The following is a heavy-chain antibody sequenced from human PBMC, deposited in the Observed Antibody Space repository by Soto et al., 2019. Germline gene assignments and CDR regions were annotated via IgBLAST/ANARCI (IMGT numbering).Heavy chain of an antibody. CDR1: GFTFSSYA. CDR3: ARDPHRDGYHPDY. Sequence: QPGGSLRLSCAACGFTFSSYAMHWVRQAPGKGLEWVAVISYDGSNKYYADSVKGRFTISRDNSKNTLYLQMNSLRAEDTAVYYCARDPHRDGYHPDYWGQGTLVTVSS. V-gene: IGHV3-30-3*01. CDR2: ISYDGSNK. J-gene: IGHJ4*02. D-gene: IGHD5-12*01.